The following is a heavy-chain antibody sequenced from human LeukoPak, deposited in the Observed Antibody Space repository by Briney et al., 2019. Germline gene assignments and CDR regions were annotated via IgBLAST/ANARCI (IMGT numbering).Heavy chain of an antibody. V-gene: IGHV3-30*02. J-gene: IGHJ4*02. D-gene: IGHD2-8*01. CDR3: AKTSDQLLYSKLDY. Sequence: GGSLRLSCAASGFTFSSYGMHWVSQAPGKGLEGVAFIHFDGIHIFYTDSVSCRFTISRDNSKNTLYLQMSSLRAEDTAVFYCAKTSDQLLYSKLDYWGQGTLVTVSS. CDR2: IHFDGIHI. CDR1: GFTFSSYG.